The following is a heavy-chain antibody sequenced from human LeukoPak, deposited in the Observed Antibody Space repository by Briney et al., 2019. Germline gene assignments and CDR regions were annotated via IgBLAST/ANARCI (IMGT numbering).Heavy chain of an antibody. CDR3: ARGEAWAAWFDP. V-gene: IGHV4-59*01. D-gene: IGHD6-13*01. CDR2: IYYSGST. Sequence: SETLSLTCTVSGGSISSYYWSWIRQPPGKGLEWIGYIYYSGSTNYNPSLKSRVTISVDTSKNQFSLKLSSVTAADTAVYHCARGEAWAAWFDPWGQGTLVTVSS. CDR1: GGSISSYY. J-gene: IGHJ5*02.